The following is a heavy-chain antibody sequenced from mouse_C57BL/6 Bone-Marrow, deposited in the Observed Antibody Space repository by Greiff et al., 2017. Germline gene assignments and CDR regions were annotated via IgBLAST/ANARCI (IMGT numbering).Heavy chain of an antibody. D-gene: IGHD1-1*01. J-gene: IGHJ3*01. V-gene: IGHV1-55*01. CDR2: IYPGSGST. CDR3: ARPYYYGSSYQFAY. Sequence: QLQQPGAELVKPGASVKMSCKASGYTFTSYWITWVKQRPGQGLEWIGDIYPGSGSTNYNEKFKSKATLTVDTSSSTAYMQLSSLTSEDSAVYYCARPYYYGSSYQFAYWGQGTLVTVSA. CDR1: GYTFTSYW.